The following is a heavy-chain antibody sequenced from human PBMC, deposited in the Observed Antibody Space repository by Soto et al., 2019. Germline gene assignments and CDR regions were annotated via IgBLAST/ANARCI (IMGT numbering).Heavy chain of an antibody. CDR1: GYTLNNFG. CDR3: ARYATIFGLPIVGSVFDI. D-gene: IGHD3-3*01. CDR2: ISGYKAET. J-gene: IGHJ3*02. V-gene: IGHV1-18*01. Sequence: QVPLEQSGSEVKKPGGSVKVSCKASGYTLNNFGLSWVRQAPGQGLEWMGWISGYKAETKYAQSFQGRLTLSTNTSTNTAYMELGTLRSDDTAVYYSARYATIFGLPIVGSVFDIWGEGTMVTVSS.